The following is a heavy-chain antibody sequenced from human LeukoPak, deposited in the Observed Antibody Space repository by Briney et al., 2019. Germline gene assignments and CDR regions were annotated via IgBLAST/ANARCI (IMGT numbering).Heavy chain of an antibody. D-gene: IGHD1-20*01. CDR2: INHSGST. CDR1: GGSFSGYY. CDR3: ARARYNWKSGFCRFDP. V-gene: IGHV4-34*01. Sequence: SETLSLTCAVYGGSFSGYYWSWIRQPPGKGLGWIGEINHSGSTNYNPSLKSRVTISVDTSKNQFSLKLSSVTAADTAVYYCARARYNWKSGFCRFDPWGQGTLVTVSS. J-gene: IGHJ5*02.